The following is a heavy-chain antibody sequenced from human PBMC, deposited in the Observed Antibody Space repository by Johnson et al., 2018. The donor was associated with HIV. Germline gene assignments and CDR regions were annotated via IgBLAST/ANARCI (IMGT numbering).Heavy chain of an antibody. V-gene: IGHV3-11*04. J-gene: IGHJ3*02. Sequence: QVQLVESGGGLVQPGGSLRLSCAASGFTFSDYYMNWVRQAPGKGLEWLSYISSSGTAKYYADSVKGRFTISRDNAKNSLYLQMNSLRAEDTAVYYCAIEGSYGGGAFDIWGQGTMVTVSS. CDR1: GFTFSDYY. CDR3: AIEGSYGGGAFDI. D-gene: IGHD1-26*01. CDR2: ISSSGTAK.